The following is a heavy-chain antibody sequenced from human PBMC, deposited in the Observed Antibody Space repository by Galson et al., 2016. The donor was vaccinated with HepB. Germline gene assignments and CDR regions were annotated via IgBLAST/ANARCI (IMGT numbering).Heavy chain of an antibody. D-gene: IGHD3-22*01. CDR1: GFTFSDYY. V-gene: IGHV3-11*01. CDR3: ARNPYYYDSSASPIIKSKGFLDN. J-gene: IGHJ4*02. CDR2: ISGSGSSR. Sequence: SLRLSCAASGFTFSDYYLSWIRQAPGKGLEWVSYISGSGSSRYYADPVKGRSTVSRDNAKNSLYLQMNNLRADDAAVYFCARNPYYYDSSASPIIKSKGFLDNWGQGTLVTVSS.